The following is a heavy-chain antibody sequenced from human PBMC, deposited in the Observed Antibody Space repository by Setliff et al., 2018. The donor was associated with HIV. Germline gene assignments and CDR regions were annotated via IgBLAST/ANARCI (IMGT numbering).Heavy chain of an antibody. J-gene: IGHJ4*02. D-gene: IGHD3-10*01. V-gene: IGHV4-30-4*01. CDR1: GASVNSDDYY. CDR2: IYYSGDT. Sequence: SETLSLTCTVSGASVNSDDYYWSWIRQTPGKGLEWIGYIYYSGDTYYNATLQSRATILLDTSKNQFLLTLTSVTAADTTVYFCARVPFGSGSYYFDFWGQGTLVTVSS. CDR3: ARVPFGSGSYYFDF.